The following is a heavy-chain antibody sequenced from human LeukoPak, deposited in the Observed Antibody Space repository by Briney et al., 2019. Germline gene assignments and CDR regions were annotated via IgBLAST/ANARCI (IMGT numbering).Heavy chain of an antibody. CDR2: IYSGTMT. Sequence: SDPLSLTCTVTGGSISSGDYYWSWLRQPPGKGLEWIASIYSGTMTLYSPSLKSRLTISADTSRNHFSLRLSSVTAADTALYFCARHFDHPTAYFDSWGQGSLVTVSS. D-gene: IGHD1-14*01. CDR3: ARHFDHPTAYFDS. V-gene: IGHV4-39*01. CDR1: GGSISSGDYY. J-gene: IGHJ4*02.